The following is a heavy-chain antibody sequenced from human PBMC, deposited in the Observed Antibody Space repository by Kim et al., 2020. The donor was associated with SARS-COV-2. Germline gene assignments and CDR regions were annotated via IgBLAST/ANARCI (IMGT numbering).Heavy chain of an antibody. V-gene: IGHV4-59*13. CDR3: ARESREFWDALTGPSGFDP. CDR2: IYYSGST. Sequence: SETLSLTCTVSGGSISSYYWSWIRQPPGKGLEWIGYIYYSGSTNYNPSLKSRVTISVDTSKNQFSLKLSSVTAADTAVYYCARESREFWDALTGPSGFDPWGQGTLVTVSS. D-gene: IGHD3-9*01. J-gene: IGHJ5*02. CDR1: GGSISSYY.